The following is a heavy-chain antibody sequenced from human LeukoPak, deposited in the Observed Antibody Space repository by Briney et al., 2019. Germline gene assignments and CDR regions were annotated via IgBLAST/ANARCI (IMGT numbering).Heavy chain of an antibody. CDR3: AKDRVAAAVDYYYYYGMDV. J-gene: IGHJ6*04. CDR1: GFTFDDYA. Sequence: GGSLRLSCAASGFTFDDYAMHWVRQAPGKGLEWVSLISWDGGSTYYADSVKGRLTISRDNSKNSLYLQMNSLRAEDTALYYCAKDRVAAAVDYYYYYGMDVWGKGTTVTVSS. V-gene: IGHV3-43D*04. CDR2: ISWDGGST. D-gene: IGHD6-13*01.